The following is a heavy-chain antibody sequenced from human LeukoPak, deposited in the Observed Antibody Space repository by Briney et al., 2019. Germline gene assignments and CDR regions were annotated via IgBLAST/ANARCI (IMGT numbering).Heavy chain of an antibody. V-gene: IGHV4-39*07. CDR2: VYYTGAS. CDR1: GGSISSSSYY. CDR3: ARGAPPQN. Sequence: PSETLSLTCTVSGGSISSSSYYWGWIRQPPGKGLEWIGSVYYTGASYYNPSLKSRVTISIDTSKKHFSLKLTSVTAANTAVYYCARGAPPQNWGQGTLVTVSS. J-gene: IGHJ4*02.